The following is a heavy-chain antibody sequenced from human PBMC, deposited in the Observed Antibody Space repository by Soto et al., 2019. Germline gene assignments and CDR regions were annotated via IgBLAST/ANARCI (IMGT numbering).Heavy chain of an antibody. CDR2: INPSGGST. V-gene: IGHV1-46*01. CDR3: ARDRTPTVVTPRSWFDP. Sequence: ASVKVSCKASGYTFTSYYMHWVRQAPGQGLEWMGIINPSGGSTSNAQKFQGRVTMTRDTSTSTVYMELSSLRSEDTAVYYCARDRTPTVVTPRSWFDPWGQGTLVTVSS. D-gene: IGHD4-17*01. J-gene: IGHJ5*02. CDR1: GYTFTSYY.